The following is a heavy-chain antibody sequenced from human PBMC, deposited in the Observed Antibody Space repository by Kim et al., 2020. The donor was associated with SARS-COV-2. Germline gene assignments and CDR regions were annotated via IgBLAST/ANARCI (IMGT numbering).Heavy chain of an antibody. CDR1: GDSVSSNTDS. CDR3: ARGARRVNGFDI. CDR2: TYYRSRWFY. Sequence: SQTLSLTCAISGDSVSSNTDSWNWIRLSPSRGLEWLGRTYYRSRWFYDYALSVQSRIIVSPDTSRNQFSLQLNSVTHEDTALYYCARGARRVNGFDIWGQETIVTVSP. D-gene: IGHD3-16*01. J-gene: IGHJ3*02. V-gene: IGHV6-1*01.